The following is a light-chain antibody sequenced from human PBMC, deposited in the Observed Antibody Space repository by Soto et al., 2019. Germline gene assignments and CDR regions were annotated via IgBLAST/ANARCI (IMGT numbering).Light chain of an antibody. CDR3: QQYDNLPPFT. Sequence: DIQMTQSPSSLSASVGDRVTITSQASQDISNYLNWYQQKPGKAPKLLIYDASNLETGVPSRFSGSGSGTDFTFTISSLQPEDLATYYCQQYDNLPPFTFGPGTKVDIK. CDR1: QDISNY. CDR2: DAS. J-gene: IGKJ3*01. V-gene: IGKV1-33*01.